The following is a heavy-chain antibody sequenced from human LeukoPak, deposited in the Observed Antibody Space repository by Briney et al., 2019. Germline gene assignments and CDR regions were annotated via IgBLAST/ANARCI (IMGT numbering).Heavy chain of an antibody. V-gene: IGHV3-74*01. CDR3: ARDFPNYDILTGRGGYGMDV. J-gene: IGHJ6*02. D-gene: IGHD3-9*01. CDR1: GFTFSSYW. CDR2: INSDGSST. Sequence: GVSLRLSCAASGFTFSSYWMHWVRQAPGKGLVWVSRINSDGSSTSYADSVKGRFTISRDNAKNTLHLQMNSLRAEDTAVYYCARDFPNYDILTGRGGYGMDVWGQGTTVTVSS.